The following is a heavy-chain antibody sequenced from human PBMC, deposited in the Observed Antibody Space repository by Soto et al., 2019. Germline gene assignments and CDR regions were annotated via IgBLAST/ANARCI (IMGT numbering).Heavy chain of an antibody. Sequence: GGARRLSCAASGFTFSSYSMSWLRQAPGKGLEWVSVISGSGGTTYDADSVKGRFTMSGDSSKTTLSLQMNSLRADATAVYFRAKSFGSSSTRTDDYWGQGTQLTGS. CDR2: ISGSGGTT. D-gene: IGHD6-6*01. CDR3: AKSFGSSSTRTDDY. J-gene: IGHJ4*02. CDR1: GFTFSSYS. V-gene: IGHV3-23*01.